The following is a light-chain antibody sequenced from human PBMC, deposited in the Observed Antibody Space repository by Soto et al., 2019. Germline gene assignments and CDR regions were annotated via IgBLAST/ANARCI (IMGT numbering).Light chain of an antibody. J-gene: IGKJ5*01. CDR1: QSVTTR. CDR3: QQYGGSPIT. Sequence: EIVLTQSPATLSLSPGERVTLSCRASQSVTTRLAWYQHKPGRAPRLLMSGASSRASGVPVRFSGSGSGTDFTLTISRLEPEDFALYYCQQYGGSPITFGLGTRL. CDR2: GAS. V-gene: IGKV3-20*01.